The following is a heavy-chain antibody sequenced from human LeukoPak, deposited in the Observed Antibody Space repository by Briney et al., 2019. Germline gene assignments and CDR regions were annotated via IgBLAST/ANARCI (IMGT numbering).Heavy chain of an antibody. CDR1: GYTFTSYD. V-gene: IGHV1-8*01. CDR2: VNPNSGNT. CDR3: ARGGEQLVLPDY. D-gene: IGHD6-6*01. Sequence: ASVKVSCKASGYTFTSYDINWVRQATGQGLEWMGWVNPNSGNTGYAQKFQGRVTMTRNTSISTAYMELSSLRSEDTAVYYCARGGEQLVLPDYWGQGTLVTVSS. J-gene: IGHJ4*02.